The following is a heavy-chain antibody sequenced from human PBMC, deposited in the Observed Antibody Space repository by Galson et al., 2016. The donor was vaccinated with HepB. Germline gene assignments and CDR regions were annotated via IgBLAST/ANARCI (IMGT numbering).Heavy chain of an antibody. V-gene: IGHV7-4-1*02. CDR3: ARDMGYCSTTSCYVTAFDM. J-gene: IGHJ3*02. CDR1: GYTVTTYA. CDR2: INTNTGKS. D-gene: IGHD2-2*01. Sequence: SVKVSCKASGYTVTTYAMNWVRQAPGQGLEWMGWINTNTGKSTYAQDFTGRFVFSLDTSVSTAYLQISGLKAEDTALYYCARDMGYCSTTSCYVTAFDMWGQGTMITVSA.